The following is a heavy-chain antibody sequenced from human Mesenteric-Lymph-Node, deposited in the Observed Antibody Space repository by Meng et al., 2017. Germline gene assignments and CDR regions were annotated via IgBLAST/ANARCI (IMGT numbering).Heavy chain of an antibody. CDR1: GFTFDDYA. J-gene: IGHJ3*02. CDR3: AKDWWELRADAFDI. Sequence: SLKISCAASGFTFDDYAMHWVRQAPGKGLEWVSGISWNSGSIGYADSVKGRFTISRDNSKNTLYLQMNSLRAEDTAVYYCAKDWWELRADAFDIWGQGTMVTVSS. CDR2: ISWNSGSI. D-gene: IGHD1-26*01. V-gene: IGHV3-9*01.